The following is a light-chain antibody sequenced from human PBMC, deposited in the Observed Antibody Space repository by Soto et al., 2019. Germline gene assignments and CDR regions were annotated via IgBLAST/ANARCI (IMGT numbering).Light chain of an antibody. Sequence: QSALTQPASVSGSPGQSITISCTGTSSDVGSYNLVSWCQQHPGKAPKLMIYEGSKRPSGVSNRFSGSKSGNTASLTISGLQAEDEADYYCCSYAGSGTWVFGGGTKVPVL. CDR2: EGS. CDR3: CSYAGSGTWV. V-gene: IGLV2-23*01. CDR1: SSDVGSYNL. J-gene: IGLJ3*02.